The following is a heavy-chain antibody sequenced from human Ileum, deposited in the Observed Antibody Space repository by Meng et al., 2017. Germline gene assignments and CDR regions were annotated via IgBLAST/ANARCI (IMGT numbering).Heavy chain of an antibody. CDR3: AKDMVVYGMDV. CDR2: ISGSGGST. CDR1: GFTFSSYA. J-gene: IGHJ6*02. D-gene: IGHD2-15*01. V-gene: IGHV3-23*01. Sequence: GESLKISCAASGFTFSSYAMSWVRQAPGKGLEWVSAISGSGGSTYYADSVKGRFTISRDNSKNTLYLQMNSLRAEDTAVYYCAKDMVVYGMDVWGQGTTVNVSS.